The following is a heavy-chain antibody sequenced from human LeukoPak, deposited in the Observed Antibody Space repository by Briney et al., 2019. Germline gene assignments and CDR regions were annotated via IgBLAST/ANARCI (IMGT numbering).Heavy chain of an antibody. Sequence: GGSLRLSCAASGFTFSSYWMSWVRQAPGKGLEWVANIKQDGSEKYYVDSVKGRFTISRDNAKNSLYLQMNSLRAEDTAVYYCARQSGKEQPNVLRYFDWLYETYYFDYWGQGTLVTVSS. CDR1: GFTFSSYW. D-gene: IGHD3-9*01. J-gene: IGHJ4*02. CDR3: ARQSGKEQPNVLRYFDWLYETYYFDY. V-gene: IGHV3-7*05. CDR2: IKQDGSEK.